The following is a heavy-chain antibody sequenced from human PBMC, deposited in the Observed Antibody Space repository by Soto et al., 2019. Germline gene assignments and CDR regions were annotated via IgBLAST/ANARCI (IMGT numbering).Heavy chain of an antibody. CDR1: GLTFSGYG. Sequence: EVQLLESGGGMVQPGGSLRLSCAASGLTFSGYGMSWVRQAPGTGLEWVSAISGSGSTTYYADSVKGRFTISRDDSKNFLFLQRNSLRAENTAVYYCVTRSRGLQSSPPRLDSWGQGTLVTVSS. D-gene: IGHD4-4*01. V-gene: IGHV3-23*01. J-gene: IGHJ4*02. CDR3: VTRSRGLQSSPPRLDS. CDR2: ISGSGSTT.